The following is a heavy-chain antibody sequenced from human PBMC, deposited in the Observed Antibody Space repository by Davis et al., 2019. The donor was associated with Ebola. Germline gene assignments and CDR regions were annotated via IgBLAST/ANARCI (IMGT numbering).Heavy chain of an antibody. Sequence: PGGSLRLSCAASGFTFSSYDMHWVRQATGKGLEWVSAIGTAGDTYYPGSVKGRFTISRENAKNSLYLQMNSLRAEDTAVYYCARGGHYDILTGSAYYFDYWGQGTLVTVSS. V-gene: IGHV3-13*01. CDR3: ARGGHYDILTGSAYYFDY. CDR1: GFTFSSYD. J-gene: IGHJ4*02. D-gene: IGHD3-9*01. CDR2: IGTAGDT.